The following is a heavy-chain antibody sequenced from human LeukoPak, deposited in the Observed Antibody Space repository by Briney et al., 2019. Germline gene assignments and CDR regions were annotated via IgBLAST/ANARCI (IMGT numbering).Heavy chain of an antibody. D-gene: IGHD2-2*01. V-gene: IGHV1-69*02. Sequence: ASVKVSCKASGGTFSSYTISWVRQAPGQGLEWMGRIIPILGIANYAQKFQGRETITADKSTSTAYLELSSLRSEDTAVYYCARAPGRVVVPAAVDYWGQGTLVTVSS. CDR1: GGTFSSYT. CDR2: IIPILGIA. CDR3: ARAPGRVVVPAAVDY. J-gene: IGHJ4*02.